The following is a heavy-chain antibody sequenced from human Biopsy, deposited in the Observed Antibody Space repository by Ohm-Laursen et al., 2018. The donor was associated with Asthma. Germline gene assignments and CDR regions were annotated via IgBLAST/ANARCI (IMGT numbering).Heavy chain of an antibody. J-gene: IGHJ4*02. V-gene: IGHV3-30*18. CDR1: GFTFSSYG. D-gene: IGHD6-19*01. CDR2: ISYDGSNK. Sequence: SLRLSCSASGFTFSSYGMHWVRQAPGKGLEWVAVISYDGSNKYYADSVKGRFTISRDNSKNTLYLQMNSLTAEDTAVYYCAKEGVAGTHIEDWGQGTLVTVSS. CDR3: AKEGVAGTHIED.